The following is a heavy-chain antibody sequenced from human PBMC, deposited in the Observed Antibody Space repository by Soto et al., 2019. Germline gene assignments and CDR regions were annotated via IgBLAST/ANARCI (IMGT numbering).Heavy chain of an antibody. V-gene: IGHV3-30-3*01. CDR1: GFTFSSYA. CDR3: ARDIFVAAAGPENYYNSMDV. J-gene: IGHJ6*02. Sequence: WGTLRLSCAASGFTFSSYAMHWVRQAPGKGLEWVAVISYVGSNKYYADPVKGRFTIPRDNSKNTLYLQMNRRTAENTALYSCARDIFVAAAGPENYYNSMDVWGQGTTVTVSS. D-gene: IGHD6-13*01. CDR2: ISYVGSNK.